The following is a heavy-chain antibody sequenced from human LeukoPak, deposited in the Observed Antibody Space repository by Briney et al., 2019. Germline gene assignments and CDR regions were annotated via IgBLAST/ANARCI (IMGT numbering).Heavy chain of an antibody. V-gene: IGHV3-9*01. CDR2: ISWNSGSI. Sequence: GGSLRLSCAASGFTFDDYAMHWVRQAPGKGLEWVSGISWNSGSIGYADSVKGRFTISRDNAKNSLYLQMNSLRAEDTAVYYCARDSLTPTYDFWSGGYFDYWGRGTLVTVSS. J-gene: IGHJ4*02. CDR1: GFTFDDYA. D-gene: IGHD3-3*01. CDR3: ARDSLTPTYDFWSGGYFDY.